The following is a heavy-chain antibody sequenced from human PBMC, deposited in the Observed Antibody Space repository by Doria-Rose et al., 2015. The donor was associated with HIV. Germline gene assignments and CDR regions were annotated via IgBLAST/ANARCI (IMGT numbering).Heavy chain of an antibody. CDR2: IYYSDTT. V-gene: IGHV4-39*01. Sequence: QVQLQESGPGLVKPSETLSLTCTVSGGSVASGTPYWDWIRQTPGKGLECIGTIYYSDTTYYNPALRGRVTISLHASKSQYSLKLISVTVADTGVYYCAKQAVNWFDPWGQRALVTVSS. D-gene: IGHD6-25*01. CDR1: GGSVASGTPY. CDR3: AKQAVNWFDP. J-gene: IGHJ5*02.